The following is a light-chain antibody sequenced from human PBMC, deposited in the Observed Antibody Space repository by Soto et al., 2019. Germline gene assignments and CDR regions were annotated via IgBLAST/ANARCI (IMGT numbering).Light chain of an antibody. CDR1: QSIRGN. CDR2: GAS. V-gene: IGKV3-15*01. CDR3: QQYENWPRT. J-gene: IGKJ1*01. Sequence: EIVMTQSPAPLPVSPGEGGTLSCRASQSIRGNLAWYQQKPGQAPRLLIYGASTRATGIPARFSGSWSGTEFTLTISSLESDDVAVYYCQQYENWPRTLGQGTKVDIK.